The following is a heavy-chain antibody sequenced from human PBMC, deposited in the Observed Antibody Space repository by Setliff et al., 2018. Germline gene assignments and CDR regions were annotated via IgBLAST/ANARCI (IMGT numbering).Heavy chain of an antibody. Sequence: GGSLRLSCAASGFTFSSYAMHWVRQAPGRGLEYVSAINSNGGTTYYADSVKGRFTISRDNSKNTLYLQMNSLRAEDTAVYYCARDRARSEPPLVGYFDYWGQGTLVTVSS. V-gene: IGHV3-64*04. CDR1: GFTFSSYA. CDR3: ARDRARSEPPLVGYFDY. J-gene: IGHJ4*02. CDR2: INSNGGTT. D-gene: IGHD2-2*01.